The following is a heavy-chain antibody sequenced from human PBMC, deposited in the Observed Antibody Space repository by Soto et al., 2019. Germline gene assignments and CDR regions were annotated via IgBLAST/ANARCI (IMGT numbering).Heavy chain of an antibody. Sequence: PGGSLRLSCAASGFTFSSYSMNWVRQAPGKGLEWVSSISSSSSYIYYADPVKGRFTISRDNAKNSLYLQMNSLRAEDTAVYYCARDYSSSGGMDVWGQGTTVTVSS. CDR1: GFTFSSYS. V-gene: IGHV3-21*01. CDR2: ISSSSSYI. CDR3: ARDYSSSGGMDV. J-gene: IGHJ6*02. D-gene: IGHD6-6*01.